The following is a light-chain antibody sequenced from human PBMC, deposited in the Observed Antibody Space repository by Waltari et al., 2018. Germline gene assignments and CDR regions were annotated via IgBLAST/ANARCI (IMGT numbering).Light chain of an antibody. CDR2: GVT. CDR1: SSDVGGYNY. Sequence: QSALTQPPSASGSPGQSVTISCTGTSSDVGGYNYVHWYQQYPGKAPTVMIYGVTKRPSGVPDRFSGSKSGNTASLTVSGLQAEDEADYYCSSYVGYKNNYVFGTGTKVTVL. CDR3: SSYVGYKNNYV. V-gene: IGLV2-8*01. J-gene: IGLJ1*01.